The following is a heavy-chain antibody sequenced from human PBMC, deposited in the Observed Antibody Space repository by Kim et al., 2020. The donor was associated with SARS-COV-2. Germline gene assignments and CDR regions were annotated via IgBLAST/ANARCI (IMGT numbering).Heavy chain of an antibody. Sequence: AQKLQGRVTMTTDTSTSTAYRELRSLRSDDTAVYYCARGTYIDSGYFDPWGQGTLVTVSS. D-gene: IGHD3-10*01. V-gene: IGHV1-18*01. CDR3: ARGTYIDSGYFDP. J-gene: IGHJ5*02.